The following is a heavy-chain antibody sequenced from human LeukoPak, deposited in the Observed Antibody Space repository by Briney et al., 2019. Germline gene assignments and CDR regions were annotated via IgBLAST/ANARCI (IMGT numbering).Heavy chain of an antibody. V-gene: IGHV3-23*01. CDR1: GFTFSSYS. D-gene: IGHD2/OR15-2a*01. CDR2: ITSDTGPT. J-gene: IGHJ4*02. CDR3: ARRMTAASKCFDY. Sequence: GGSLRLSCAASGFTFSSYSFTWVRQTPGKGLEWVATITSDTGPTYYTDSVKGRFTVSRDSSKNTLYLQMNSLRADDTAIYFCARRMTAASKCFDYWGQGTLVTVSS.